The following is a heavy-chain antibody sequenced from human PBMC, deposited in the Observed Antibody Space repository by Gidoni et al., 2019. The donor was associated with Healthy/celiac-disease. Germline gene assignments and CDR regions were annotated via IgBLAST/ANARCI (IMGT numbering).Heavy chain of an antibody. CDR2: INHSGGT. CDR3: ARKSGYTWNPYPFDY. Sequence: QVQLQQWGAGLLKPSETLSLSCAVYGGSLGGYYWRWIRQPPGKGLAWIGEINHSGGTNYYPSLKSRVMLSVDTSKNQFSLKMRSVTAADTAVYYCARKSGYTWNPYPFDYWGQGTLFTVSS. D-gene: IGHD1-20*01. CDR1: GGSLGGYY. J-gene: IGHJ4*02. V-gene: IGHV4-34*01.